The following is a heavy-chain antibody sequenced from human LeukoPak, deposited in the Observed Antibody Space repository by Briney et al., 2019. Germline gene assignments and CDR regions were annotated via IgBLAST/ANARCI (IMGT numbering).Heavy chain of an antibody. CDR1: GFTFSSYA. CDR3: ASLDCGGDCFNPVDY. J-gene: IGHJ4*02. CDR2: ISGSGGST. Sequence: GGSLRLSCAASGFTFSSYAMSWVRQAPGKGLGWVSAISGSGGSTYYADSVKGRFTISRDNAKNSLYLQMNSLRAEDTAVYYCASLDCGGDCFNPVDYWGQGTLVTVSS. D-gene: IGHD2-21*02. V-gene: IGHV3-23*01.